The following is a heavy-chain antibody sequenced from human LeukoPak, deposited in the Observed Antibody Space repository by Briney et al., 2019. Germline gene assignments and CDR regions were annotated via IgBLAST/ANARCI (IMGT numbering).Heavy chain of an antibody. D-gene: IGHD2-15*01. CDR3: ARDGQDIVVVVAATPGYYYYGMDV. Sequence: GGSLRLSCAASGFTFSSYAMHWVRQAPGKGLEWVAVISYDGSNKYYADSVKGRFTISRDNSKNTLYLQMNSLRAEDTAVYYCARDGQDIVVVVAATPGYYYYGMDVWGQGTTVTVSS. CDR1: GFTFSSYA. V-gene: IGHV3-30-3*01. J-gene: IGHJ6*02. CDR2: ISYDGSNK.